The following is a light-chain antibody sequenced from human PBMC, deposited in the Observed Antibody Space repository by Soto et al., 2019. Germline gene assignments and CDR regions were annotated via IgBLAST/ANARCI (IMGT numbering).Light chain of an antibody. J-gene: IGKJ2*01. CDR1: QRISSY. V-gene: IGKV1-9*01. CDR3: LQIHTFPRT. CDR2: GVS. Sequence: DRQLTQSPSFLSASVGDRVTITCRAGQRISSYLGWYQQKPGKAPKLLISGVSTLETGVPSRFSGSGSGSEFTLTISSLQPDDFATYYCLQIHTFPRTFGRGTKLEIK.